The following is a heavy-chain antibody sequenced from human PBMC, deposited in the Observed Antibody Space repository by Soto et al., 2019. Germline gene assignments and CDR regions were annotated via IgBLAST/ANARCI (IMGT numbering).Heavy chain of an antibody. J-gene: IGHJ4*02. D-gene: IGHD4-17*01. CDR1: GFTFSSYG. V-gene: IGHV3-30*18. CDR3: AKDRGALRWSEEHYYFDY. Sequence: GGTLRLSCAASGFTFSSYGMHWVRQAPGKGLEWVAVILYDGSKKYYADSMKGRFTISRDNSKNTLYLQMNSLRAEDTALYYCAKDRGALRWSEEHYYFDYWGQGTLVTVSS. CDR2: ILYDGSKK.